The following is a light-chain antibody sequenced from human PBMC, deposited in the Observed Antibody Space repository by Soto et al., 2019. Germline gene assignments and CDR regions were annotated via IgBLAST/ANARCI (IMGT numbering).Light chain of an antibody. J-gene: IGKJ1*01. CDR2: ATS. CDR3: QQYDSSPWT. Sequence: EIELTQSPGTLSWSPGERATLSCRASQTVSSSFLAWYQQKRGQAPLLLIYATSCRATGLPDRFSGSGSGTEFTLTISRLEPEDVAVYCCQQYDSSPWTFGQGTKVEIK. CDR1: QTVSSSF. V-gene: IGKV3-20*01.